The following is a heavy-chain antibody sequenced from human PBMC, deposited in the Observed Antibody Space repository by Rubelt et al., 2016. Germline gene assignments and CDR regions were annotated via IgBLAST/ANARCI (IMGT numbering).Heavy chain of an antibody. CDR1: GYTFTSYG. V-gene: IGHV1-18*01. Sequence: QVQLVQSGAEVKKPGASVKVSCKASGYTFTSYGISWVRPAPGQGLEWMGWISAYNGNTNYAQKRQGRVTMTTDTSASTAYMGLRSLRSDDTAVYYGARDYCSGGSCYSVFDYWGQGTLVTVSS. J-gene: IGHJ4*02. CDR2: ISAYNGNT. D-gene: IGHD2-15*01. CDR3: ARDYCSGGSCYSVFDY.